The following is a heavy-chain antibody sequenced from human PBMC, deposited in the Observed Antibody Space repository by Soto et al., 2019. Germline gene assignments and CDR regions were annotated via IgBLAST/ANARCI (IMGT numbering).Heavy chain of an antibody. CDR3: TTDSSSSKFYYYMDV. J-gene: IGHJ6*03. CDR2: ISWNSGSI. D-gene: IGHD6-6*01. Sequence: DVQLVESGGGLVQPGRSLRLSCAASGFTFDDYAMHWVRQAPGKGLEWVSGISWNSGSIDYADSVKGRFTISRDNAKNSLYLQMNSLRVEDAALYYCTTDSSSSKFYYYMDVWGKGTTVTVSS. CDR1: GFTFDDYA. V-gene: IGHV3-9*01.